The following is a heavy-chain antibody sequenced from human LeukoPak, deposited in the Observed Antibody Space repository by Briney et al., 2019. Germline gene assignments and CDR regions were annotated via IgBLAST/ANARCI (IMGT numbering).Heavy chain of an antibody. CDR3: ARGRGQWLVHPLHY. J-gene: IGHJ4*02. Sequence: SETLSLTCTVSGGSISSYYWSWIRQPPGKGLEWIGYIYYSGSTNYNPSLKSRVTISVDTSKNQFSLKLSSVTAADTAVYYCARGRGQWLVHPLHYWGQGTLVTVSS. V-gene: IGHV4-59*12. D-gene: IGHD6-19*01. CDR1: GGSISSYY. CDR2: IYYSGST.